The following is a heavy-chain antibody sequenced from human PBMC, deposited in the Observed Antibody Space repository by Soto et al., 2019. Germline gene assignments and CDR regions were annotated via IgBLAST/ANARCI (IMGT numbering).Heavy chain of an antibody. CDR2: IHGSGSA. D-gene: IGHD6-13*01. CDR1: NGSISNFY. Sequence: SETLSLTCTVSNGSISNFYWNWIRQSAGKGLEWIGRIHGSGSATYNPSLRSRVTMSVETSKNQFSLKVNSVTGAETAVYYCARSSHKESWFDPWGQGTLVTVS. J-gene: IGHJ5*02. V-gene: IGHV4-4*07. CDR3: ARSSHKESWFDP.